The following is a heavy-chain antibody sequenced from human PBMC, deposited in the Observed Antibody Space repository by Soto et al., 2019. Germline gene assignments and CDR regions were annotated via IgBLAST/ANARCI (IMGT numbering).Heavy chain of an antibody. J-gene: IGHJ4*02. Sequence: GGSLRLSCAASGFTFTRYSMNWVRQAPGKGLEWVSSISSTTNYIYYADSMKGRFTVSRDNAKNSVYLEMNSLSAEDTALYYCARESEDLTSNFDYWGQGTLVTSPQ. CDR2: ISSTTNYI. CDR3: ARESEDLTSNFDY. CDR1: GFTFTRYS. V-gene: IGHV3-21*01.